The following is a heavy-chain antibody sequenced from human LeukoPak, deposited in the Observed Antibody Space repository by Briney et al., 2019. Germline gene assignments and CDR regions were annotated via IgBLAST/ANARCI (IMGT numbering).Heavy chain of an antibody. V-gene: IGHV3-23*01. Sequence: GGSLRLSCAVSGLTSNNYAMGWVRQAPGKGLEWVSTIDASGASTHYADSVKGRFTISRDNSKDTLYLQMTSLRADDTAVYYCAQDVGGVAFFAYWGQGSLVTVSS. CDR1: GLTSNNYA. J-gene: IGHJ4*02. CDR3: AQDVGGVAFFAY. CDR2: IDASGAST. D-gene: IGHD2-15*01.